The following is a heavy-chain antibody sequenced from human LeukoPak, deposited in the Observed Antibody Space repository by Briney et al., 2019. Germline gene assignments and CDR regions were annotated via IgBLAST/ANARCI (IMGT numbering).Heavy chain of an antibody. J-gene: IGHJ4*02. CDR1: GYTFTGYY. Sequence: ASVKVSCKASGYTFTGYYMHWVRQAPGQGLEWIGWINPNSGGTNYAQKFQGRVTMTRDTSISTAYMELSRLRSDDTAVYYCARGNLRDGYNPGYDYWGQGTLVTVSS. CDR2: INPNSGGT. V-gene: IGHV1-2*02. CDR3: ARGNLRDGYNPGYDY. D-gene: IGHD5-24*01.